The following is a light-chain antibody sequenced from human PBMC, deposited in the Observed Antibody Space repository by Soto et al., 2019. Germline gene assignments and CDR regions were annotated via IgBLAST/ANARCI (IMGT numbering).Light chain of an antibody. CDR2: DGT. CDR3: CSYARTTVPD. J-gene: IGLJ1*01. CDR1: TSEVASYNH. Sequence: QSVLTQPAAVSGSPGQSITICCPGPTSEVASYNHISWYRQEPGKAPKIIIYDGTERPSGVSNRISGSKSGHTASLIISGLQAEDEAEYFCCSYARTTVPDFATGTKVTVL. V-gene: IGLV2-23*01.